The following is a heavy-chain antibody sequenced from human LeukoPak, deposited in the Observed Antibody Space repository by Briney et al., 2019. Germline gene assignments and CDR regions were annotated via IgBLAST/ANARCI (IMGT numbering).Heavy chain of an antibody. CDR2: IRGDGYDT. CDR3: ASDRVLGSGSLDN. CDR1: GFSFSDFW. V-gene: IGHV3-74*01. J-gene: IGHJ4*02. Sequence: GGTLRLSCTASGFSFSDFWMHWVRQVPGKGLVWVSRIRGDGYDTNYADSVRGRFTISRDNAQNTLYLQINSLRTEDTAVYYCASDRVLGSGSLDNWGQGTLVTVSS. D-gene: IGHD3-10*01.